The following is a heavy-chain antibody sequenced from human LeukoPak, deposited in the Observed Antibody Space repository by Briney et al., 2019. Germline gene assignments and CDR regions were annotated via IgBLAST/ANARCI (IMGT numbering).Heavy chain of an antibody. CDR2: MNPNSGNT. J-gene: IGHJ4*02. D-gene: IGHD6-6*01. CDR1: GYTFTSCD. V-gene: IGHV1-8*01. CDR3: ARVGPLSSSSRGGELDY. Sequence: ASVKVSCKASGYTFTSCDINWVRRATGQGLEWMGWMNPNSGNTGYAQKFQGRVTMTRDTSISTAYMELSSLRSEDTAVYYCARVGPLSSSSRGGELDYWGQGTLVTVSS.